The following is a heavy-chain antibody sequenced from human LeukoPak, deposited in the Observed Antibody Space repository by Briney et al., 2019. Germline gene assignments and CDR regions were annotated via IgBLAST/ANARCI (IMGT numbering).Heavy chain of an antibody. V-gene: IGHV4-31*03. D-gene: IGHD6-19*01. CDR2: IYYSGST. Sequence: SQTLSLTCTVSGGSISSGGYYWSWIRQHPGKGLEWIGYIYYSGSTTYNPSLKSRVTISVDTSKNQFSLKLSSVTAADTAVYYCARGWSSGWYRNDYWGQGTLVTVSS. J-gene: IGHJ4*02. CDR1: GGSISSGGYY. CDR3: ARGWSSGWYRNDY.